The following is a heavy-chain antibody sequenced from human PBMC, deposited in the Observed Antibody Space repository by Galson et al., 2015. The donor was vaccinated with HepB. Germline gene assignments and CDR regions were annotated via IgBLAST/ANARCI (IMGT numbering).Heavy chain of an antibody. Sequence: SLRLSCAASGFPFINHGMHWVRQAPGKGLDWVALISYDESAKHYADSVKGRFTISRDNSKNTLYLQMNSLRAEDTAVYYCAKDAAKKYSSGWPNWGQGTLVTVSS. J-gene: IGHJ4*02. CDR1: GFPFINHG. CDR2: ISYDESAK. D-gene: IGHD6-19*01. CDR3: AKDAAKKYSSGWPN. V-gene: IGHV3-30*18.